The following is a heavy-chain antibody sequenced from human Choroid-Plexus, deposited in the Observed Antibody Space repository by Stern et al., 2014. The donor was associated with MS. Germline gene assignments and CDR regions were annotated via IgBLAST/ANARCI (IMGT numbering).Heavy chain of an antibody. CDR1: GFSFSSFG. V-gene: IGHV3-30*18. Sequence: VQLVESGGGVVQPGRPLRLSCAASGFSFSSFGMHWVRQAPGXGLEWVALISYDGSKDYADSVKGRFAISRDNSKNTLYLQMNXLRAEDTAVYYCAKDRQYLTFFFDFWGQGSLVTVSS. D-gene: IGHD2/OR15-2a*01. CDR3: AKDRQYLTFFFDF. J-gene: IGHJ4*02. CDR2: ISYDGSK.